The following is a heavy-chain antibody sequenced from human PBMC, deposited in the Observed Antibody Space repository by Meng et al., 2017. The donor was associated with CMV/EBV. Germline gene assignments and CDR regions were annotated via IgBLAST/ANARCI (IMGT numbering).Heavy chain of an antibody. CDR2: IIPIFGTA. CDR1: GGTCSSYA. D-gene: IGHD6-13*01. V-gene: IGHV1-69*05. J-gene: IGHJ4*02. CDR3: ARSEWQQLPRGELDY. Sequence: SGGTCSSYAISRGLQAPGQGLERRGGIIPIFGTAKDAQKVQGRVTITTDESTSTADMELSSQRSEDTAVYYCARSEWQQLPRGELDYWGQGTLVTVSS.